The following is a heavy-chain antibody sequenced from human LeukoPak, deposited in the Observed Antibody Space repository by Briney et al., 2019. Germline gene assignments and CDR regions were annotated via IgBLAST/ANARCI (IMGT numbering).Heavy chain of an antibody. CDR3: ARVREYSSSSDFDY. D-gene: IGHD6-13*01. J-gene: IGHJ4*02. Sequence: GGSLRLSCAASGFTFSSYWMSWVRQAPGKGLEWVANIKQDGSEKYYVDSVKGRFTISRGNAKNSRYLQMNSLRAEDTTVYYCARVREYSSSSDFDYWGQGTLVTVSS. V-gene: IGHV3-7*01. CDR1: GFTFSSYW. CDR2: IKQDGSEK.